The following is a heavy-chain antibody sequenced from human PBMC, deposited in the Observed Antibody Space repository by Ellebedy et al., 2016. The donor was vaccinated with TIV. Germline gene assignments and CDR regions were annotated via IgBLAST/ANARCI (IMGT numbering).Heavy chain of an antibody. J-gene: IGHJ4*02. CDR3: IRGLSSGYKRAGDY. D-gene: IGHD5-12*01. Sequence: GESLKISCAASGFTFSDHYMDWVRQAPGKGLEWVGRTRNKANSDTTEYAASVKGRFTTSRDDSKNSLYLQMNSLKTEDTAIYYCIRGLSSGYKRAGDYWGQGILVTVSS. CDR1: GFTFSDHY. CDR2: TRNKANSDTT. V-gene: IGHV3-72*01.